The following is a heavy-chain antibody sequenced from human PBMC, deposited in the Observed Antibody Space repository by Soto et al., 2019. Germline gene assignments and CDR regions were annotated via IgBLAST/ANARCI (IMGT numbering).Heavy chain of an antibody. Sequence: GGSLRLSCAASGFTFSSYGMHWVRQAPGKGLEWVAVISYDGSNKYYADSVKGRFTISRDNSKNTLYLQMNSLRAEDPAVYYCAKDSREGHLLRYFDRFSYFDYWGQGTLVTVSS. CDR2: ISYDGSNK. D-gene: IGHD3-9*01. CDR3: AKDSREGHLLRYFDRFSYFDY. CDR1: GFTFSSYG. V-gene: IGHV3-30*18. J-gene: IGHJ4*02.